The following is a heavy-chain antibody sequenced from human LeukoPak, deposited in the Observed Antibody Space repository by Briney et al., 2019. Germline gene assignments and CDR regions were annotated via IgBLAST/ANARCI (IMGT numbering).Heavy chain of an antibody. CDR3: AKKSTMIVVYDAFDI. D-gene: IGHD3-22*01. V-gene: IGHV3-23*01. CDR1: GFPFSSYA. CDR2: ISGSGGST. Sequence: GSLRLSCAASGFPFSSYAMSWVRQAPGKGLEWVSAISGSGGSTYYADSVKGRFTISRDNSKNTLYLQMNSLRAEDTAVYYCAKKSTMIVVYDAFDIWGQGTMVTVSS. J-gene: IGHJ3*02.